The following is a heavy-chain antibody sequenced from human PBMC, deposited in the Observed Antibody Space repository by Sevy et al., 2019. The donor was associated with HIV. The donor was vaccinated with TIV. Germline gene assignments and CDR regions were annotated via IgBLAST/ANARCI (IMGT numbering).Heavy chain of an antibody. J-gene: IGHJ4*02. CDR1: GFIFNSYA. Sequence: GGSLRLSCAASGFIFNSYAMTWVRQAPGKGLEWVSGISGSGGSTYYADSVKGRFTISRDNSRNTLYLEMNSLRVEDTAVYYCANVYGSGSPPDYWGQGTLVTVSS. CDR2: ISGSGGST. D-gene: IGHD3-10*01. V-gene: IGHV3-23*01. CDR3: ANVYGSGSPPDY.